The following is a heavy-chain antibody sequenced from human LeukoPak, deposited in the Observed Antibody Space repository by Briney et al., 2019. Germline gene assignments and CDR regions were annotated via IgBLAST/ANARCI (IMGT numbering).Heavy chain of an antibody. J-gene: IGHJ3*02. CDR1: GDSIGSHY. D-gene: IGHD3-22*01. CDR2: IFYVGST. V-gene: IGHV4-59*11. Sequence: SETLSLTCSVSGDSIGSHYWSWIRQPPGKGLEWIGYIFYVGSTNYNPSLKSRVTISVDTSKNQFSLKLNSVTAADTAVYYCARDYYDSRGEAFDIWGQGTMVTVSS. CDR3: ARDYYDSRGEAFDI.